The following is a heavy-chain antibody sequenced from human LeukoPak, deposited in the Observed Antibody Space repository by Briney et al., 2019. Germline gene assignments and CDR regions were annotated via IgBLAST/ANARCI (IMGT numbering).Heavy chain of an antibody. V-gene: IGHV4-34*01. CDR1: GGSFSGYY. D-gene: IGHD3-9*01. J-gene: IGHJ6*03. CDR2: INHSGST. CDR3: AHGVPHGLRYFDWLPGSYYYYMDV. Sequence: SETLSLTCAVYGGSFSGYYWSWIRQPPGKGLEWIGEINHSGSTNYNPSLKSRVTISVDTSKNQFSLKLSSVTAADTAVYYCAHGVPHGLRYFDWLPGSYYYYMDVWGKGTTVTVSS.